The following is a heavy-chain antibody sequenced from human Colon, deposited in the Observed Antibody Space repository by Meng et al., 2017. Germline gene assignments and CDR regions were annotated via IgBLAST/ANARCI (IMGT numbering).Heavy chain of an antibody. CDR2: MNPNSGNT. CDR3: ARSIRYSSGKETFDN. D-gene: IGHD6-19*01. CDR1: GYTFTSYN. Sequence: QGALLQSGAEVKKPRASVKVSFKASGYTFTSYNINWWRQATGQGLEWMGWMNPNSGNTGYAQKYQGRVTMTRNISISTAYMELSSLRSEDTAVYYCARSIRYSSGKETFDNWGQGTLVTVSS. J-gene: IGHJ4*02. V-gene: IGHV1-8*01.